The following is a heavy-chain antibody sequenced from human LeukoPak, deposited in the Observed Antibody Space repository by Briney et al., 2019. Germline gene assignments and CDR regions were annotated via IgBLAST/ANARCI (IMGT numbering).Heavy chain of an antibody. CDR1: GGTFTSYD. D-gene: IGHD3-10*01. CDR2: MNPNSGNT. J-gene: IGHJ6*03. CDR3: AKDLGSGSYHYYYMDV. Sequence: ASVKVSCRASGGTFTSYDINWVRQATGQGLEWMGWMNPNSGNTGYAQKFQGRVTMTRSTSISTAYMELSSLRSEDTAVYYCAKDLGSGSYHYYYMDVWGKGTTVTVSS. V-gene: IGHV1-8*01.